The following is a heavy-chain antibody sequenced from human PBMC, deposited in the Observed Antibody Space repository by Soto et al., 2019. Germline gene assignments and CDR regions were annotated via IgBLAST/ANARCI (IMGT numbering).Heavy chain of an antibody. Sequence: PSETLSLTCTVSGGSISSGGYYFICIRQHPGKGLEWIGYIYYSGSTYYNPSLKSRVTISVDTSKNQFSLKLSSVTAADTAVYYCARDVRYSYGPYYFDYWGQGTLVTVSS. CDR1: GGSISSGGYY. CDR3: ARDVRYSYGPYYFDY. D-gene: IGHD5-18*01. CDR2: IYYSGST. V-gene: IGHV4-31*03. J-gene: IGHJ4*02.